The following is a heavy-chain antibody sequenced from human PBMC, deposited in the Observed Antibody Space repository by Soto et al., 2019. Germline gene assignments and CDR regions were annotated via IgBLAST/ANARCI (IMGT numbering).Heavy chain of an antibody. V-gene: IGHV4-34*01. CDR1: GGSFSGYY. J-gene: IGHJ5*02. Sequence: SETLSLTCAVYGGSFSGYYWSWIGQRPGKGLEWIGEINHSGSTNYNPSLKSRVTISVDTSKNQFSLKLSSVTAADTAVYYCARRVVPAAMPSRLGANWFDPWGQGTLVTVSS. CDR2: INHSGST. CDR3: ARRVVPAAMPSRLGANWFDP. D-gene: IGHD2-2*01.